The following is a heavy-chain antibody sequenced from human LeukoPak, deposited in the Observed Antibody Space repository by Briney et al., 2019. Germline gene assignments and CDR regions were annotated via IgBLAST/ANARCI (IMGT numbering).Heavy chain of an antibody. Sequence: GGSLRLSCAASGFTFSTYAMTWVRQAPGKGLEWVSVISDSGDRTYYAASVKGRFTISRDNSKDTLYLQMSSVRVDDTAVYYCARDRGRYYDSRGFYWGYYFDSWGQGILVTVST. J-gene: IGHJ4*02. CDR3: ARDRGRYYDSRGFYWGYYFDS. D-gene: IGHD3-22*01. CDR2: ISDSGDRT. CDR1: GFTFSTYA. V-gene: IGHV3-23*01.